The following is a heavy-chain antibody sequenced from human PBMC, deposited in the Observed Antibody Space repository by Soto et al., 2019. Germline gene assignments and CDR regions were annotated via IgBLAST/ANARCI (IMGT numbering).Heavy chain of an antibody. CDR1: GDSVSSNSAG. Sequence: SQTLSLTCVISGDSVSSNSAGWSWIRPSPSRGLEWLGRTYYKSKWNNDYALSVKSRITINPDTSKNQFSLHLYSVTPEDTAVYYCTGITWFRGMDVWGQGTPVTVSS. J-gene: IGHJ6*02. CDR2: TYYKSKWNN. D-gene: IGHD3-10*01. CDR3: TGITWFRGMDV. V-gene: IGHV6-1*01.